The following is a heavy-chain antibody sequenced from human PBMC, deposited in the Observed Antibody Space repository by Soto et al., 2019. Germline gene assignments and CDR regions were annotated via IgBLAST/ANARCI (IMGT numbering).Heavy chain of an antibody. J-gene: IGHJ4*02. D-gene: IGHD3-3*01. CDR2: ISGSGGST. CDR3: AKEKSRPTIFGVVIQKDFDY. CDR1: GFTFSSYA. V-gene: IGHV3-23*01. Sequence: LRLSCAASGFTFSSYAMSWVRQAPGKGLEWVSAISGSGGSTYYADSVKGRFTISRDNSKNTLYLQMNSLRAEDTAVYYCAKEKSRPTIFGVVIQKDFDYWGQGTLVTVSS.